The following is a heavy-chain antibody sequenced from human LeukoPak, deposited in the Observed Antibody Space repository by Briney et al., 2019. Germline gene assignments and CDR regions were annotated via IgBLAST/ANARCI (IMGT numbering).Heavy chain of an antibody. J-gene: IGHJ1*01. V-gene: IGHV4-30-4*01. CDR2: IYYSGST. Sequence: PSQTLSLTCTVSGGSISSGDYYWSWIRQPPGKGLEWIGYIYYSGSTYYNPSLKSRVTISVDTSKNQFSLKLSSVTATDTAVYYCARALGDREYFQHWGQGTLVTVSS. D-gene: IGHD3-16*01. CDR3: ARALGDREYFQH. CDR1: GGSISSGDYY.